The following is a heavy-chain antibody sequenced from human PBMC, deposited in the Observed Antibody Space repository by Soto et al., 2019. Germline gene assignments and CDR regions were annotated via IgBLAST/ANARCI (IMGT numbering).Heavy chain of an antibody. CDR1: GYTFTNYW. V-gene: IGHV5-51*01. CDR3: ARPTKASSGYPDAFDI. Sequence: GESLKISCKGSGYTFTNYWIGWVRQMPGKGLEWMGIIYPGDSDTRYSPSFQGQFTISADKSISTAYLQWTSLKASDTAMYYCARPTKASSGYPDAFDIWGPGTVVTVSS. J-gene: IGHJ3*02. D-gene: IGHD3-22*01. CDR2: IYPGDSDT.